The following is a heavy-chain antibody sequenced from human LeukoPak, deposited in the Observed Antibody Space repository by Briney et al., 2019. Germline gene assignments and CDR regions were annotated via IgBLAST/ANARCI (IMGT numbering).Heavy chain of an antibody. D-gene: IGHD3-3*01. Sequence: SETLSLTCAVYGGSFSGYYWSWIRQPPGKGLEWIGEINHSGGTNYNPSLKSRVTISVDTSKNQFSLKLSSVTAADTAVYYCARRLRFLETPFDYWGQGTLVTVSS. J-gene: IGHJ4*02. CDR2: INHSGGT. V-gene: IGHV4-34*01. CDR1: GGSFSGYY. CDR3: ARRLRFLETPFDY.